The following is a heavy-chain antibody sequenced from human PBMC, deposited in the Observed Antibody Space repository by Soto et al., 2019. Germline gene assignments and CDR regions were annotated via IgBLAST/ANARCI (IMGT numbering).Heavy chain of an antibody. CDR3: ARGPYDYVWGSNPPHFDY. CDR1: GFTFSDYY. D-gene: IGHD3-16*02. V-gene: IGHV3-11*01. CDR2: ISSSGSTI. J-gene: IGHJ4*02. Sequence: GGSLRLSCAASGFTFSDYYMNWIRQAPGKGLEWVSYISSSGSTIYYADSVKGRFTISRDNAKNSLYLQMNSLRAEDTAVYYCARGPYDYVWGSNPPHFDYWGQGTLVTVPQ.